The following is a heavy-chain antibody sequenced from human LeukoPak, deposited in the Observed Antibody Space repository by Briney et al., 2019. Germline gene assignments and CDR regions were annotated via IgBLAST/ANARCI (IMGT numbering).Heavy chain of an antibody. V-gene: IGHV1-24*01. CDR1: GYTLTELS. D-gene: IGHD4-23*01. J-gene: IGHJ4*02. Sequence: ASVKVSCKVSGYTLTELSMHWVRQAPGKRLEWMGGFDPEDGETIYAQKFQGRVTMTEDTSTDTAYMELSSLRSEDTAVYYCATVYGGFPDLDYWGQGTLVTVSS. CDR3: ATVYGGFPDLDY. CDR2: FDPEDGET.